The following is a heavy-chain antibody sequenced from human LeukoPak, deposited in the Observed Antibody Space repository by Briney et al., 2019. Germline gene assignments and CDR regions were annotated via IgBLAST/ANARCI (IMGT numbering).Heavy chain of an antibody. CDR3: ARGSNWGWNWFDP. CDR2: INPNSGGT. CDR1: GYTFTNYY. V-gene: IGHV1-2*02. J-gene: IGHJ5*02. Sequence: ASVKVSCKASGYTFTNYYIHWVRQAPGQGLEWMGWINPNSGGTNYAQKFQGRVTMTRDTSITTAYMELSRLTSDDTAVYYCARGSNWGWNWFDPWGQGTLVTVSS. D-gene: IGHD7-27*01.